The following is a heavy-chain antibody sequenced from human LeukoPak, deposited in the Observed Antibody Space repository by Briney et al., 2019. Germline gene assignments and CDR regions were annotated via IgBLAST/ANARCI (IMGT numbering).Heavy chain of an antibody. V-gene: IGHV3-30*04. CDR2: ISYDGSNK. Sequence: GGSLRLSCAASGFTFSSYAMHWVRQAPGKGLEWVAVISYDGSNKYYADSVKGRFTISRDNSKNTLYLQMNSLRAEDTAVYYCARADYCSSTSCDGMDVWGQGTTVTVSS. J-gene: IGHJ6*02. CDR1: GFTFSSYA. D-gene: IGHD2-2*01. CDR3: ARADYCSSTSCDGMDV.